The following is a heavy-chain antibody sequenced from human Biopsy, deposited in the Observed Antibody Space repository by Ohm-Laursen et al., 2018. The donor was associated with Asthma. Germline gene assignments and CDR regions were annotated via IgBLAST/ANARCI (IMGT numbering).Heavy chain of an antibody. CDR1: GGSMSSSSYY. D-gene: IGHD2-8*01. CDR2: ISYTGSA. J-gene: IGHJ5*01. Sequence: TLSLTCTVSGGSMSSSSYYWGWIRQPPGKGLEWMGSISYTGSAYHNPSLKSRVTISVDTSKNHFSLKLSSVTAADTAVYYCARDLSGYCTSSACYGFDSWGQGTLVTVSS. V-gene: IGHV4-39*02. CDR3: ARDLSGYCTSSACYGFDS.